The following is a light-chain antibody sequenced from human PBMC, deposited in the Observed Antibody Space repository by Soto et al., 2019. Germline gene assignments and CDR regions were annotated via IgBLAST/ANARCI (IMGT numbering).Light chain of an antibody. J-gene: IGLJ1*01. CDR1: SSDVGGYDY. CDR3: SSYSISTAYL. V-gene: IGLV2-14*01. CDR2: EVS. Sequence: QSVLTQPASVSGSPGQSITISCTGTSSDVGGYDYFSWYQLHPGKAPKLMIFEVSNRPSGVSYLFSGSKSGNTASLTISGPQAEDEADYFCSSYSISTAYLFGTGTKVTVL.